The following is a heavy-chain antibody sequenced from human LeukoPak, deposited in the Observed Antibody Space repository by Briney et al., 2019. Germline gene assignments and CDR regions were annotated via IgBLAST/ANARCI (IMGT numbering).Heavy chain of an antibody. Sequence: ASVKVSCKASGYTFTSYGISWVRQAPGQGLEWMGWISACNGNTNYAQKLQGRVTMTTDTSTSTAYMELRSLRSDDTAVYYCARLGGDYGLMDYYFDYWGQGTLVTVSS. D-gene: IGHD4-17*01. J-gene: IGHJ4*02. CDR1: GYTFTSYG. CDR2: ISACNGNT. V-gene: IGHV1-18*01. CDR3: ARLGGDYGLMDYYFDY.